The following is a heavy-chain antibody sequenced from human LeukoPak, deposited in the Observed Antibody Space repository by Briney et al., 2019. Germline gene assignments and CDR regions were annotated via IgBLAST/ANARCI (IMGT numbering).Heavy chain of an antibody. CDR3: ATTVTPEDYYYYGMDV. CDR1: GFTVSSNY. V-gene: IGHV3-66*02. Sequence: GGSLRLSCAASGFTVSSNYMSWVRQAPGKGLEWVSVIYSGGSTYYADSVKGRFTISRDNSKNTLYLQMSSLRAEDTAVYYCATTVTPEDYYYYGMDVWGQGTTVTVSS. D-gene: IGHD4-17*01. CDR2: IYSGGST. J-gene: IGHJ6*02.